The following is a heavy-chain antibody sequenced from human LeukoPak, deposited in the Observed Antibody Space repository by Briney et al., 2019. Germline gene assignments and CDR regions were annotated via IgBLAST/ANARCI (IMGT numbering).Heavy chain of an antibody. CDR1: GGSISSYH. V-gene: IGHV4-4*09. D-gene: IGHD1-26*01. J-gene: IGHJ4*02. CDR2: ILTSGST. CDR3: ARLRVSGSYLYYFDY. Sequence: SETLSLTCTVSGGSISSYHWSLVRQPPGKGLEWIGYILTSGSTNYNPSLKSRLTISVDTSKNQFTLKLSSVTAADTAVYYCARLRVSGSYLYYFDYWGQGTLVTVSS.